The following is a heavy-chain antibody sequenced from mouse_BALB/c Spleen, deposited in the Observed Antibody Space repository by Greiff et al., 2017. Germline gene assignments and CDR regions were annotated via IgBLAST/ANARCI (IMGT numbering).Heavy chain of an antibody. Sequence: EVMLVESGGGLVKPGGSLKLSCAASGFTFSSYAMSWVRQTPEKRLEWVASISSGGSTYYPDSVKGRFTISRDNARNILYLQMSSLRAEDTAMDYCARGRYDYDEGFAYWGQGTLVTVSA. CDR3: ARGRYDYDEGFAY. CDR2: ISSGGST. D-gene: IGHD2-4*01. V-gene: IGHV5-6-5*01. J-gene: IGHJ3*01. CDR1: GFTFSSYA.